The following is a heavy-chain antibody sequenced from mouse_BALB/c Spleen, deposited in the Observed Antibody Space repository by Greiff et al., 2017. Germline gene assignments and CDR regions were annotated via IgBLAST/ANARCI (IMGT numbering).Heavy chain of an antibody. CDR3: ARGPGYFDY. CDR1: GFTFSSFG. Sequence: EVQLVESGGGLVQPGGSRKLSCAASGFTFSSFGMHWVRQAPEKGLEWVAYISSGSSTIYYADTVKGRFTISRDNPKNTLFLQMTSLRSEDTAMYYCARGPGYFDYWGQGTTLTVSS. D-gene: IGHD4-1*01. J-gene: IGHJ2*01. CDR2: ISSGSSTI. V-gene: IGHV5-17*02.